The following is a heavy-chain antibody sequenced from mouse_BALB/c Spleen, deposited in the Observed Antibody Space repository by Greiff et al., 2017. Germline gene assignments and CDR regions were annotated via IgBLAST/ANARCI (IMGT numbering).Heavy chain of an antibody. J-gene: IGHJ3*01. CDR1: GFTFSSFG. CDR3: ARGYYDYDSWFAY. Sequence: EVKLMESGGGLVQPGGSRKLSCAASGFTFSSFGMHWVRQAPEKGLEWVAYISSGSSTIYYADTVKGRFTISRDNPKNTLFLQMTSLRSEDTAMYYCARGYYDYDSWFAYWGQVTLVTVSA. CDR2: ISSGSSTI. V-gene: IGHV5-17*02. D-gene: IGHD2-4*01.